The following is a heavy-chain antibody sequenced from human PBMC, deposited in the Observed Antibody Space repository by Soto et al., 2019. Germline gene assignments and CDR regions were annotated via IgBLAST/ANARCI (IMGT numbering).Heavy chain of an antibody. V-gene: IGHV1-69*13. CDR3: ASEVGGASLFDY. Sequence: SVKVSCKASGGTFSCYAISWVRQAPGQGLEWMGGIIPIFGTANYAQKFQGRVTITEDESTSTAYMEPSSVRSEDTAVYYCASEVGGASLFDYWGQGTLVTVSS. CDR1: GGTFSCYA. J-gene: IGHJ4*02. D-gene: IGHD3-10*01. CDR2: IIPIFGTA.